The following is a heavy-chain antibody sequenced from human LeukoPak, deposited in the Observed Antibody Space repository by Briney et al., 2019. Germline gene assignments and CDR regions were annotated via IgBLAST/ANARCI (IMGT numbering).Heavy chain of an antibody. Sequence: GGSLRLSCAASGFTFSSNGMHWVRQAPGKELEWVAVIWYDGSDSYYADSVKGRFTISRDNSKDTLYLQMNSLRVEDTAVYYCTRDQGVDWGQGTLVTVSS. V-gene: IGHV3-33*01. D-gene: IGHD3-10*01. J-gene: IGHJ4*02. CDR2: IWYDGSDS. CDR1: GFTFSSNG. CDR3: TRDQGVD.